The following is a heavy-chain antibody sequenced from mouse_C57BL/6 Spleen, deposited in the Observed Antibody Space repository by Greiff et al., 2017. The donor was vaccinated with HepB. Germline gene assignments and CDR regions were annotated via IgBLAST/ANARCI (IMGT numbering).Heavy chain of an antibody. V-gene: IGHV1-80*01. CDR1: GYAFSSYW. Sequence: QVQLQQSGAELVKPGASVKISCKASGYAFSSYWMNWVKQRPGKGLEWIGQIYPGDGDTNYNGKFKGKATLTADKSSSTAYMQLSSLTSEDSAVYFCARSYTGYGSRLYAMAYWGQGTSVTVSS. D-gene: IGHD1-1*01. CDR3: ARSYTGYGSRLYAMAY. CDR2: IYPGDGDT. J-gene: IGHJ4*01.